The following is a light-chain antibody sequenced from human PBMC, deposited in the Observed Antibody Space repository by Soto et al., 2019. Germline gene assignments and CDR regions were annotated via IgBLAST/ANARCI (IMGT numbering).Light chain of an antibody. V-gene: IGKV3-15*01. Sequence: EIVMTQSPDTLSVSPGGGAPLSCRVSQSIRSNLAWYQQRPGQAPRLLMYGASTRADGIPARFTGSGSGTEFTLTISSLQSEDFAVHYCQQYNNWPRTFGQGTKVDIK. CDR3: QQYNNWPRT. CDR2: GAS. CDR1: QSIRSN. J-gene: IGKJ1*01.